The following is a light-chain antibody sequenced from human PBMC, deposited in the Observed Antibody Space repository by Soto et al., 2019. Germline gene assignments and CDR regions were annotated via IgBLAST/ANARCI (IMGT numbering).Light chain of an antibody. CDR3: QQSSKTLIT. CDR2: SAS. V-gene: IGKV1-39*01. J-gene: IGKJ5*01. Sequence: DIQMTQTPSSLSASVGDRVTITCRASQNIHIYLNWYQQKPGKAPKLLIYSASNLQTGAPSRFSGSGSGTDFTLTIAGLQTEDFATYYCQQSSKTLITFGQGTRLDIK. CDR1: QNIHIY.